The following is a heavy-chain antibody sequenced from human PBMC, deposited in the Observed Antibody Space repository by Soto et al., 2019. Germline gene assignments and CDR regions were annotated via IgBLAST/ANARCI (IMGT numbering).Heavy chain of an antibody. V-gene: IGHV3-30*18. Sequence: GGSLRLSCAASGFTFSSYGMHWVRQAPGKGLEWVAVISYDGSNKYYADSVKGRFTISRDNSKNTLYLQMNSLRAEDTAVYYCAKDRDILTGYFPSAYDYWGQGTLVTVSS. J-gene: IGHJ4*02. D-gene: IGHD3-9*01. CDR3: AKDRDILTGYFPSAYDY. CDR1: GFTFSSYG. CDR2: ISYDGSNK.